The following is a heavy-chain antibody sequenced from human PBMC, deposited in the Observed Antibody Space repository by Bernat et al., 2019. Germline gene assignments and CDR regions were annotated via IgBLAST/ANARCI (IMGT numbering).Heavy chain of an antibody. CDR2: ISSSGSTI. CDR3: ASHSGSYRSDAFDI. D-gene: IGHD1-26*01. V-gene: IGHV3-11*01. J-gene: IGHJ3*02. CDR1: GFTFSDYY. Sequence: QVQLVESGGGVVQPGRSLRLSCAASGFTFSDYYMSWIRQAPGKGLEWVSYISSSGSTIYYADSVKGRFTISRDNAKNSLYLQMNSLRAEDTAVYYCASHSGSYRSDAFDIWGQGTMVTVSS.